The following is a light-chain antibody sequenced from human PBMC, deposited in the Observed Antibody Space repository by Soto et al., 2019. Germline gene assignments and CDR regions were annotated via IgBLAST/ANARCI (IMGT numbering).Light chain of an antibody. CDR1: QTISTW. V-gene: IGKV1-5*01. Sequence: DIQLTQSPPTLSASVGDRVTITCRASQTISTWMAWYQQKPGKAPKLLVYDASTLQSGVASRFSGSGSGTEFTLIISGLQPDDSATYSCQQYTNTNNPWMFGQGTKVDIK. CDR2: DAS. CDR3: QQYTNTNNPWM. J-gene: IGKJ1*01.